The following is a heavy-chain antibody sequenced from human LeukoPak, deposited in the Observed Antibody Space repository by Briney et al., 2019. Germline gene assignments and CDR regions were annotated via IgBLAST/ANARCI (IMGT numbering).Heavy chain of an antibody. D-gene: IGHD2-2*02. V-gene: IGHV3-30*03. Sequence: PGRSLRLSCAASGFTFSSYGMHWVRQAPGKGLEWVAVISYDGSNKYYADSVKGRFTISRDNSKNTLYLQMSSLRAEDTAVYYCARELYPYYYYYGMDVWGQGTTVTVSS. CDR1: GFTFSSYG. J-gene: IGHJ6*02. CDR3: ARELYPYYYYYGMDV. CDR2: ISYDGSNK.